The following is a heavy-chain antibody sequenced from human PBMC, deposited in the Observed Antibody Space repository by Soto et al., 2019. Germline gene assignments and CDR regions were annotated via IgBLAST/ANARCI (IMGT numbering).Heavy chain of an antibody. V-gene: IGHV3-48*02. CDR2: ISRSISTI. D-gene: IGHD6-6*01. CDR3: ARADRCIAARPCRYYYYYGMDV. CDR1: GFTFRSYS. Sequence: WGSLRLSCAASGFTFRSYSMNCDRQARWKGQAWVSDISRSISTIYYADSVKGRFTISRDNAKNSLYLQMNSLRDEDTAVYYCARADRCIAARPCRYYYYYGMDVWGQATTVTVSS. J-gene: IGHJ6*02.